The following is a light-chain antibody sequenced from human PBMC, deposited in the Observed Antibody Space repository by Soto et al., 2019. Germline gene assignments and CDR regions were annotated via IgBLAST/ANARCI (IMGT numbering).Light chain of an antibody. CDR3: QQRSNWPPLT. J-gene: IGKJ4*01. CDR2: DAS. CDR1: QSVSSY. Sequence: EIVLTQSPATLSLSPGERATLSCRASQSVSSYLAWYQQKPGQAPRLLIYDASNRATGIPARFSGSGSATDVTLTISSLEPEDFAFYYCQQRSNWPPLTFGGGTKVEIK. V-gene: IGKV3-11*01.